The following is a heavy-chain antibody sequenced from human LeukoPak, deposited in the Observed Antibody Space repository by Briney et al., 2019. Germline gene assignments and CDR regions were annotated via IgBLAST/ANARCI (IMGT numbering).Heavy chain of an antibody. CDR2: ISTSNSYI. D-gene: IGHD6-6*01. CDR3: ADHEYSSSRGGMDV. Sequence: GGSLRLSCVVSGFTFSDYHMNWVRQAPGKGLEWVSSISTSNSYIYYADSLTGRFTISRDNAKNSLYLQMNSLRAEDTAVYYCADHEYSSSRGGMDVWGKGTTVTVSS. J-gene: IGHJ6*04. V-gene: IGHV3-21*04. CDR1: GFTFSDYH.